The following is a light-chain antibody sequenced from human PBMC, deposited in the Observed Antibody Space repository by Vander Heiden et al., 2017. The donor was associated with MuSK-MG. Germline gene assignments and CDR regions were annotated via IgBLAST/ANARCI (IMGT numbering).Light chain of an antibody. V-gene: IGKV1-39*01. CDR3: QQSDSAPYT. CDR1: QRISTY. CDR2: AAS. J-gene: IGKJ2*01. Sequence: DIQMTQSPSSLSASVGDRVTITCRASQRISTYVNWYQQKPGRAPKLLIYAASSLQGGVPSRFTGSGSATDFTLTITGLQSEDFATYYCQQSDSAPYTFGQGTQLEIK.